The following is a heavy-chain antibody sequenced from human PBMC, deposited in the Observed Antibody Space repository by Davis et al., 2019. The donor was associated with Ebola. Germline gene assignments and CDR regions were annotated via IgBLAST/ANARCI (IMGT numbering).Heavy chain of an antibody. CDR1: GGTFSNYA. CDR3: ASGHCSSTSCYHYYYGMDV. CDR2: ISAYNGNT. D-gene: IGHD2-2*01. Sequence: ASVKVSCKASGGTFSNYAISWVRQAPGQGLEWMGWISAYNGNTNYAQKFQGRVTMTTDTSTSIVYMEPRSLRSDDTAVYYCASGHCSSTSCYHYYYGMDVWGQGTTVTVSS. J-gene: IGHJ6*02. V-gene: IGHV1-18*01.